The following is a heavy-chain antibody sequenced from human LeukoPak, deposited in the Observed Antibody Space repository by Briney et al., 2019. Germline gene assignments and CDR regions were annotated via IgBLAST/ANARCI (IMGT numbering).Heavy chain of an antibody. CDR2: IYYSGST. J-gene: IGHJ4*02. Sequence: PSETLSLTCTVSGGSISNYSNYWGWIRQPPGKGLEWIGDIYYSGSTFHNPSLKSRLTISVDTSKNQFSLRLSSVTAADTAVYYCARDGDHVWGNYRYTGYYFKYWGQGTLVTVSS. CDR1: GGSISNYSNY. CDR3: ARDGDHVWGNYRYTGYYFKY. V-gene: IGHV4-39*07. D-gene: IGHD3-16*02.